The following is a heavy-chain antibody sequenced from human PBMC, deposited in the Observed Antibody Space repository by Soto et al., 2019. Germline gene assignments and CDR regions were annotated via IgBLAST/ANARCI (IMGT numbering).Heavy chain of an antibody. Sequence: EVQLLESGGGLEQPGGSLRLSCAASGFTFSSQAMSWVRQAPGKGLEWVSLISASGDSTYYGDSVKGRFTISRDNSKNTLYLQMNSLRAEDTAVYYCAKGYCGGGSCNPDVFVIWGQGTMVTVSS. CDR2: ISASGDST. V-gene: IGHV3-23*01. D-gene: IGHD2-15*01. CDR1: GFTFSSQA. CDR3: AKGYCGGGSCNPDVFVI. J-gene: IGHJ3*02.